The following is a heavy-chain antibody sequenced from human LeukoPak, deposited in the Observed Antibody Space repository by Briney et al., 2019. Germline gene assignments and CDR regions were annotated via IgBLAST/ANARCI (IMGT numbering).Heavy chain of an antibody. CDR2: INSDGSST. V-gene: IGHV3-74*01. CDR1: GFTFSSYW. J-gene: IGHJ4*02. CDR3: ARDPDSSSWSPHFDY. D-gene: IGHD6-13*01. Sequence: GGSLRLSCAASGFTFSSYWMHWVRQAPGKGLVWVSRINSDGSSTSYADSVKGRFTISRDNSKNTLYLQMNSLRAEDTAVYYCARDPDSSSWSPHFDYWGQGTLVTVSS.